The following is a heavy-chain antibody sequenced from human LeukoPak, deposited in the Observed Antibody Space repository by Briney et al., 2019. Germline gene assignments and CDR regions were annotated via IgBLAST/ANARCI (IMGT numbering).Heavy chain of an antibody. D-gene: IGHD6-13*01. V-gene: IGHV3-48*01. J-gene: IGHJ4*02. CDR3: ARGRVAAAGSYFDY. Sequence: GGSLRLSCAASGFTFSSYSMNWVRQALGKGLEWVSYISSSSSTIYYADSVKGRFTISRDNAKNSLYLQMNSLRAEDTAVYYCARGRVAAAGSYFDYWGQGTLVTVSS. CDR1: GFTFSSYS. CDR2: ISSSSSTI.